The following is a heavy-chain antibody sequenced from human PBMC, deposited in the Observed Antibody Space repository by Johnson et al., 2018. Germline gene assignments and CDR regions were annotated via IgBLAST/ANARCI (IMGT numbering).Heavy chain of an antibody. V-gene: IGHV3-9*01. CDR1: GFTFDDYA. J-gene: IGHJ6*02. CDR2: ISWNNGTI. Sequence: QLVESGGGVVQAGRSLRLSCAASGFTFDDYAMHWVRQAPGKGLEWVSGISWNNGTIGYADSVKGRFTISRDNAKNSLYLQMNSLRAEDTALYYCAKDISYDSSGNYRMDVWAKGPRSPSL. CDR3: AKDISYDSSGNYRMDV. D-gene: IGHD3-22*01.